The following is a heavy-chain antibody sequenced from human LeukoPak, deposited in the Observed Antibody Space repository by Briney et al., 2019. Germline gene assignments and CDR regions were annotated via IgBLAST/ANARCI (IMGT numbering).Heavy chain of an antibody. D-gene: IGHD2-15*01. CDR1: GFTVSSNY. Sequence: GGSLRLSCAASGFTVSSNYMSWVRQAPGKRLEWVSVIYSGGSTYYADSVKGRFTISRDNSKNTLYLQMNSLRAEDTAVYYCARDGSWSGRGMDVWGQGTTVTVSS. J-gene: IGHJ6*02. V-gene: IGHV3-66*01. CDR2: IYSGGST. CDR3: ARDGSWSGRGMDV.